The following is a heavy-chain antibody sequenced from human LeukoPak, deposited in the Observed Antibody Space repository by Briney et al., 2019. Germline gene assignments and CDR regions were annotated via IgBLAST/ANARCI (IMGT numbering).Heavy chain of an antibody. CDR2: ISNDGSNK. V-gene: IGHV3-30-3*01. J-gene: IGHJ4*02. Sequence: GGSLRLSCAASGFTFSSYVMHWGRQAPGKGLEGVAVISNDGSNKYYADSGKGRFTISRDNSKTTLYLQMNRLRAEDTAVYYCARDHVAAPFYWGQGTLVIVSS. CDR3: ARDHVAAPFY. D-gene: IGHD5-12*01. CDR1: GFTFSSYV.